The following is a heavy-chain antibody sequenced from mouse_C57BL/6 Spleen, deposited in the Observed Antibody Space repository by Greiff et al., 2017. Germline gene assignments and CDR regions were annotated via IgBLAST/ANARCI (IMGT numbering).Heavy chain of an antibody. D-gene: IGHD2-2*01. CDR3: ARGEGYDGGYWYFDV. V-gene: IGHV5-4*03. Sequence: DVMLVESGGGLVKPGGSLKLSCAASGFTFSSYAMSWVRQTPEKRLEWVATMSDGGSYTYYPDNVKGRFTISRDNAKNNLYLQMSHLKSEDTAMYYCARGEGYDGGYWYFDVWGTGTTVTVSS. J-gene: IGHJ1*03. CDR1: GFTFSSYA. CDR2: MSDGGSYT.